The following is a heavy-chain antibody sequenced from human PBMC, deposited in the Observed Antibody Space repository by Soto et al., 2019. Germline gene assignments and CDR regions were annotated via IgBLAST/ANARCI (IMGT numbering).Heavy chain of an antibody. CDR2: FGTSRKYI. CDR3: VRDSDWASEI. Sequence: PGGSLRLSCVASGYTLSDYIINLFRQAPGKGLEWVSYFGTSRKYIYYADSVGGRFTISRDDAKNSLYLQLNSLRDEDTALYYCVRDSDWASEIWGKAKMVNVSS. D-gene: IGHD3-9*01. J-gene: IGHJ3*02. V-gene: IGHV3-48*02. CDR1: GYTLSDYI.